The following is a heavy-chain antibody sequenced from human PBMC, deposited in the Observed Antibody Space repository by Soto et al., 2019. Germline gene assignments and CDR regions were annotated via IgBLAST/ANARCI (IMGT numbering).Heavy chain of an antibody. D-gene: IGHD3-22*01. J-gene: IGHJ5*02. CDR3: AKSASRGYYPNWFDP. CDR1: GFTFSSYA. Sequence: EVQLLESGGGLVQPGGSLRLSCAASGFTFSSYAMSWVRQAPGKGLEWVSAISGSGGSTYYVDSGKGRFTISRDNSKNTPYLQMNSLRAEDTAVYYCAKSASRGYYPNWFDPWGQGTLVTVSS. V-gene: IGHV3-23*01. CDR2: ISGSGGST.